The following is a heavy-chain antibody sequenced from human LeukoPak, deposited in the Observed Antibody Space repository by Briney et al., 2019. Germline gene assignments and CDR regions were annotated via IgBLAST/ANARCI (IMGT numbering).Heavy chain of an antibody. Sequence: SETLSLTCTVSAGSISSHYWSWIRQPPGKGLEWIGYIYYSGSTNYNPSLKSRVTISVDTSKNQFSLKLSSVTAADTAVYYCAREGPCSSTRWYSNNWLDSWGQGTLVTVSS. CDR1: AGSISSHY. J-gene: IGHJ5*01. CDR3: AREGPCSSTRWYSNNWLDS. CDR2: IYYSGST. V-gene: IGHV4-59*11. D-gene: IGHD2-2*01.